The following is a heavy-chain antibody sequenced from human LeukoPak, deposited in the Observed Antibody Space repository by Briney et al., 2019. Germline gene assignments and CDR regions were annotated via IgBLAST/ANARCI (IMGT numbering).Heavy chain of an antibody. V-gene: IGHV4-4*02. D-gene: IGHD6-13*01. Sequence: SGTLSLSCAASGGSFSSSNWWSWVRAPPGKGLEWTGVIFDSGSNNNKPSLKSRVTISIDNSKNQLSLKLSSLTAEDTAVYYCARVVQAAVDSDAFDNWGQGTLVTVSS. CDR1: GGSFSSSNW. CDR3: ARVVQAAVDSDAFDN. J-gene: IGHJ3*02. CDR2: IFDSGSN.